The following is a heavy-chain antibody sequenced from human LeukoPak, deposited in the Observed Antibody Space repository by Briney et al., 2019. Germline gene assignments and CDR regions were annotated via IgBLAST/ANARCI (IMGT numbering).Heavy chain of an antibody. CDR1: GYTFTGYY. V-gene: IGHV1-2*02. CDR2: INPNSGGT. Sequence: ASVTVSCKASGYTFTGYYMHWVRQAPGQGLEWMGWINPNSGGTNYAQKFQGRVTMTRDTSISTAYMELSRLRSDDTAVYYCARDLHQLPGIAGYYFDEWGQGSLVTVSS. CDR3: ARDLHQLPGIAGYYFDE. J-gene: IGHJ4*02. D-gene: IGHD6-13*01.